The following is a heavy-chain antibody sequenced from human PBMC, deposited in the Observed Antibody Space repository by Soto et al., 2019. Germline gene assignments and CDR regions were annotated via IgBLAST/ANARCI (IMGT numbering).Heavy chain of an antibody. Sequence: SVKVSCKASGGPFSSYAISWVRQAPGQGLEWMGGIIPIFGTANYAQKFQGRVTITADESTSTAYMELSSLRSEDTAVYYCARPEVEGDLVVRPYDAFDIWGQGTMVTVSS. CDR2: IIPIFGTA. D-gene: IGHD2-15*01. V-gene: IGHV1-69*13. CDR3: ARPEVEGDLVVRPYDAFDI. CDR1: GGPFSSYA. J-gene: IGHJ3*02.